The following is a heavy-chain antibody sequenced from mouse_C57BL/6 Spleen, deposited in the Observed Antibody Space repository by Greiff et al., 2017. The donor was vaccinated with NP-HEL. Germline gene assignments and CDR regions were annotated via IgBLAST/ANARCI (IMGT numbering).Heavy chain of an antibody. V-gene: IGHV1-81*01. D-gene: IGHD1-1*01. CDR2: IYPRSGNT. CDR3: ARSYGSSYWYFDV. J-gene: IGHJ1*03. CDR1: GYTFTSYG. Sequence: VQLQQSGAELARPGASVKQSCKASGYTFTSYGISWVKQRTGQGLEWIGEIYPRSGNTYYNEKFKGKATLTADKSSSTAYMELRSLTSEDSAVYFCARSYGSSYWYFDVWGTGTTVTVSS.